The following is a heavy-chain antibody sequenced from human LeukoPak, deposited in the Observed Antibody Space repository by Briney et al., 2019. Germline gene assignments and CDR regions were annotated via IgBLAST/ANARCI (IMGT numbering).Heavy chain of an antibody. D-gene: IGHD6-13*01. V-gene: IGHV4-34*01. CDR3: ARDSLVDQNRWFDP. J-gene: IGHJ5*02. CDR1: GGSFSGYY. CDR2: TYRSGST. Sequence: SETLSLTCAVSGGSFSGYYWSWIRQSPGKGLEWIGETYRSGSTNYNPSLKSRVTISLDTSKNQFSLKLSSVTAADTAVYYCARDSLVDQNRWFDPWGQGNLVIVSS.